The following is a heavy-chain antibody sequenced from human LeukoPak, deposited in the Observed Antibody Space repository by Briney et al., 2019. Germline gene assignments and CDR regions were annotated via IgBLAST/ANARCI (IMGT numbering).Heavy chain of an antibody. CDR3: EVIYDAFDI. V-gene: IGHV3-30*03. CDR1: GFAFSSYG. J-gene: IGHJ3*02. D-gene: IGHD3-22*01. Sequence: PGGSLRLSCAASGFAFSSYGMHWVRQAPGKGLEWVAVISYDGSNKYYADSVEGRFTISRDNSKNTLYLQMNSLRAEDTAVYYCEVIYDAFDIWGQGTMVTVSS. CDR2: ISYDGSNK.